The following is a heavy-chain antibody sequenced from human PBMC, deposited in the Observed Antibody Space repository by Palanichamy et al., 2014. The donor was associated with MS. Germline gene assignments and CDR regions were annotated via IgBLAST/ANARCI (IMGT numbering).Heavy chain of an antibody. CDR2: IYSSGST. J-gene: IGHJ5*02. CDR1: GGSISSSTYY. Sequence: QLQLQESGPGLAKPSETLSLTCTVSGGSISSSTYYWGWIRQPPGKGLEWIGSIYSSGSTYYNPSLKSRVTISVDTSKNQFSLRLSSVTAADTAVYYCARNSGYDRYNWFDPWGQGTLVTVSS. CDR3: ARNSGYDRYNWFDP. D-gene: IGHD5-12*01. V-gene: IGHV4-39*01.